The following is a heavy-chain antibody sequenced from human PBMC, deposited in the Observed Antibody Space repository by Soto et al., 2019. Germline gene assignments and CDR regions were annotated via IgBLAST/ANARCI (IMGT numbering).Heavy chain of an antibody. D-gene: IGHD1-26*01. CDR1: GFTFSDYY. CDR3: ARGRIVGAVNRLDY. V-gene: IGHV3-11*01. CDR2: ISSGGSSI. Sequence: GRSLRLSCAASGFTFSDYYMTWIRQAPGKGLESVSYISSGGSSIYYANSVKDRFTMSRDNAKNSLYLQMNSLRAEDTAVYYCARGRIVGAVNRLDYWGQGTLVTVSS. J-gene: IGHJ4*02.